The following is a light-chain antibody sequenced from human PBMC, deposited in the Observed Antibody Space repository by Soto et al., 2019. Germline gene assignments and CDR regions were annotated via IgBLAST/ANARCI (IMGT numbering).Light chain of an antibody. CDR2: GAS. J-gene: IGKJ1*01. CDR3: QQYDNWPWT. V-gene: IGKV3-15*01. CDR1: QTISGT. Sequence: IVMTQSPATLSVSPGGRATLSCRASQTISGTLAWYQQKPGQSPRLLIHGASTRAPGFPARFSGSGSGTDFPLTIRSRQSEDFAVYYCQQYDNWPWTFCQGSKVGIK.